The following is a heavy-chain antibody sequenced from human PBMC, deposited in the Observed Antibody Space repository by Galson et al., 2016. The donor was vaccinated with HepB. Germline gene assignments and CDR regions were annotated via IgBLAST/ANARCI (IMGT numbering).Heavy chain of an antibody. J-gene: IGHJ4*02. CDR3: ASMTVTTPGGY. Sequence: SLRLSCAASGLTSGGYDMGWVRQTPGKGPESVSGISGRGVNTYYADPVKGRFVISSDNSKNTLHLQTNSLRAEDTAVYYCASMTVTTPGGYWGQGTLGTVSS. V-gene: IGHV3-23*01. CDR1: GLTSGGYD. CDR2: ISGRGVNT. D-gene: IGHD1-20*01.